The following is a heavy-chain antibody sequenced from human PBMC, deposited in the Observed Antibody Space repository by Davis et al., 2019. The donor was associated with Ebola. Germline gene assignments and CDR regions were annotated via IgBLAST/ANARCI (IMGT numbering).Heavy chain of an antibody. J-gene: IGHJ4*02. CDR2: ISGSGGST. CDR3: AKYSYGDYAVDY. V-gene: IGHV3-23*01. CDR1: GGTFSSYA. Sequence: AASVKVSCKASGGTFSSYAMSWVRQAPGKGLEWVSAISGSGGSTYYADSVKGRFTISRDNSKNTLYLQMNSLRAEDTAVYYCAKYSYGDYAVDYWGQGTLVTVSS. D-gene: IGHD4-17*01.